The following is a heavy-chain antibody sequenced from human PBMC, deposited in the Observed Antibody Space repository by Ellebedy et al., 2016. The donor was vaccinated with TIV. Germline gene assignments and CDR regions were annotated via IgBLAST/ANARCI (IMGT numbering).Heavy chain of an antibody. CDR2: LDYDGTA. CDR1: GVPITSTEYY. CDR3: VRLRPTGEGGRGYFDV. Sequence: MPSETLSLTCTVSGVPITSTEYYWAWTRQPPGKGLEWIATLDYDGTASYHPSLRSRATISVATSKSQLSLQLTSVTATDAAVYFCVRLRPTGEGGRGYFDVWGQGSLVSVSS. D-gene: IGHD1-1*01. J-gene: IGHJ4*02. V-gene: IGHV4-39*01.